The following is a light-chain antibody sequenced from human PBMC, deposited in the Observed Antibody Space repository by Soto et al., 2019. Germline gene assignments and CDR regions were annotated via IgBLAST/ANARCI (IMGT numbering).Light chain of an antibody. Sequence: DIVMTQSPDSLAVSLGERATINCKSSQSVLYSSNNKNYLAWYQQKPGEPPKLLIYWASTRESGVPDRFSASGSRTDFTLTISSLQDEDVAVYYCQQYYSAQYTFVQGTKLEIK. V-gene: IGKV4-1*01. CDR2: WAS. CDR3: QQYYSAQYT. CDR1: QSVLYSSNNKNY. J-gene: IGKJ2*01.